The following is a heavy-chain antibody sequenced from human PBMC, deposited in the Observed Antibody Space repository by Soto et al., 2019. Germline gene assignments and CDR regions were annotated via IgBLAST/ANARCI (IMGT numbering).Heavy chain of an antibody. Sequence: QVHLVQSGADGRKSGSSVRVSCTASGGGTLSNAAISWVRQAPGQGLEWLGRISPFFSTTDYSQSFQGRLTMTADASTGTVYMDLRSLKSDDTAVYYCAREVVTETTWGSFDSWGQGTLVTVSS. CDR3: AREVVTETTWGSFDS. CDR1: GGGTLSNAA. D-gene: IGHD2-21*02. J-gene: IGHJ4*02. CDR2: ISPFFSTT. V-gene: IGHV1-69*01.